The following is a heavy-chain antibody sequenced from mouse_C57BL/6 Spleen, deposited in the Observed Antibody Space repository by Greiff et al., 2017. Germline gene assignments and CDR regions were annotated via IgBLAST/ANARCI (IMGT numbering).Heavy chain of an antibody. CDR3: ARRSYSNYDAMDY. D-gene: IGHD2-5*01. J-gene: IGHJ4*01. Sequence: QVQLQQSGAELVRPGSSVKLSCKASGYTFTSYWMHWVKQRPIQGLEWIGNIDPSDSETHYNQKFKDKATLTVDKSSSTAYMQLSSLTSEDSAVYYCARRSYSNYDAMDYWGQGTSVTVSS. CDR1: GYTFTSYW. V-gene: IGHV1-52*01. CDR2: IDPSDSET.